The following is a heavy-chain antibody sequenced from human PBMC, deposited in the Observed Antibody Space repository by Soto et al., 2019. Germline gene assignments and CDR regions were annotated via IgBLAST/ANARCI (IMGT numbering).Heavy chain of an antibody. CDR3: ARDPLYRYSYGYQDGY. CDR2: IIPIFGTA. J-gene: IGHJ1*01. Sequence: SVKVSCKASGGTFSSYAISWVRQAPGQGLEWMGGIIPIFGTANYAQKFQGRVTITADKSTSTAYMELSSLRSEDTAVYYCARDPLYRYSYGYQDGYWGQGTLVTVSS. CDR1: GGTFSSYA. D-gene: IGHD5-18*01. V-gene: IGHV1-69*06.